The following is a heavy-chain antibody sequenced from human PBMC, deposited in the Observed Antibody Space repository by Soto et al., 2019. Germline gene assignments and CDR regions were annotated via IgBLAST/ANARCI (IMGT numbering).Heavy chain of an antibody. CDR3: ARVGYCSSTPCWPIGYFEY. CDR1: GDSISSFY. V-gene: IGHV4-59*01. Sequence: PSETLSLTCTVSGDSISSFYWTWIRQPPGKGLEWVGYIFSSGSTNYNPSLKSRVTISVDTSENQFSLKLTSVTAADTAIYYCARVGYCSSTPCWPIGYFEYWGQETLVTVSS. D-gene: IGHD2-2*01. J-gene: IGHJ4*02. CDR2: IFSSGST.